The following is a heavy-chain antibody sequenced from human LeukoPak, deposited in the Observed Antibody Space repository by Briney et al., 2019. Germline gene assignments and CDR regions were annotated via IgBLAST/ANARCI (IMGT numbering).Heavy chain of an antibody. CDR3: ARDVDTAMALDY. J-gene: IGHJ4*02. Sequence: ASVKVSCKASGYTFTGYYMHWVRQAPGQGLEWMGWINPNSGGTNYAQKFQGRVTMTTDTSTSTAYMELRSLRSDDTAVYYCARDVDTAMALDYWGQGTLVTVSS. V-gene: IGHV1-2*02. D-gene: IGHD5-18*01. CDR2: INPNSGGT. CDR1: GYTFTGYY.